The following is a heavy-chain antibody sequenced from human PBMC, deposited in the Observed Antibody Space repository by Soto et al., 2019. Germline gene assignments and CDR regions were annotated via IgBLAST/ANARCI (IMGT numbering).Heavy chain of an antibody. CDR1: GFTFSSYS. Sequence: EVQLVESGGGLVKPGGSLRLSCAASGFTFSSYSMNWVRQAPGKGLEWVSSISSSSSYIYYADSVKGRFTISRDNAKNSLYLQMNSLRAEDTAVYYCAREWIAAADAFDIWGQGTMVTVSS. J-gene: IGHJ3*02. D-gene: IGHD6-13*01. CDR3: AREWIAAADAFDI. V-gene: IGHV3-21*04. CDR2: ISSSSSYI.